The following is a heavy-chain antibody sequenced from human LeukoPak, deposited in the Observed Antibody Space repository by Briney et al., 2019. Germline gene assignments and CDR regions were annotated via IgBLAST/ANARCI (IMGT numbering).Heavy chain of an antibody. D-gene: IGHD6-19*01. J-gene: IGHJ4*02. Sequence: GGSLRLSCAASGFTFSSYSMNWVRQAPGKGLEWVSSISSSSSYIYYADSVKGRFTISRDNSKNTLYLQMNSLRAEDTAVYYCARDRSQDLRAHLIAVAGRSRFDYWGQGTLVTVSS. CDR1: GFTFSSYS. V-gene: IGHV3-21*01. CDR3: ARDRSQDLRAHLIAVAGRSRFDY. CDR2: ISSSSSYI.